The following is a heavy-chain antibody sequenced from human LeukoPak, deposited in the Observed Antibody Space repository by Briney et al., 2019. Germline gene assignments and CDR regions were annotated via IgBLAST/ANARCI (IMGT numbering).Heavy chain of an antibody. Sequence: PGGSLRLSCAASGFTFSDYTMHWVRQAPGKGLEWVALISKDGNNQFSADSLKGRFTISRDNSKNTLYLQMNSLRSEDTAIYHCAGLDLGRDHWGQGTLVTVSS. D-gene: IGHD1-1*01. J-gene: IGHJ4*02. V-gene: IGHV3-30*04. CDR3: AGLDLGRDH. CDR1: GFTFSDYT. CDR2: ISKDGNNQ.